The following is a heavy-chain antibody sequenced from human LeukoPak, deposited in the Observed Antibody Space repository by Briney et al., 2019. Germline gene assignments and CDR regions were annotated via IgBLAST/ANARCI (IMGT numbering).Heavy chain of an antibody. CDR3: AREGWLPRRAFDI. V-gene: IGHV3-7*01. J-gene: IGHJ3*02. CDR1: GFTFSSYW. CDR2: IKQDGSEK. D-gene: IGHD5-12*01. Sequence: GGSLRLSCAASGFTFSSYWMSWVRQAPGKGLEWVANIKQDGSEKYYVDSVKGRFTISRDNAKNSLYLQMNSLRAEDTAVYYCAREGWLPRRAFDIWGQGTMVTVSS.